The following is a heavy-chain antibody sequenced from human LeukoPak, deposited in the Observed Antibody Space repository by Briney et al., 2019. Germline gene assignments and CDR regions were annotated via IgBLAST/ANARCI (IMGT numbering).Heavy chain of an antibody. J-gene: IGHJ4*02. CDR2: ISAYNGNT. CDR1: SYTFTNYA. Sequence: ASVKVSCKASSYTFTNYAFTWVRQAPGQGLEWMGWISAYNGNTNYAQKLQGRVTMTTDTSTSTAYMELRSLRSDDTAIYYCAKRSSISSGYFDFWGRGTLVTVSS. V-gene: IGHV1-18*01. CDR3: AKRSSISSGYFDF. D-gene: IGHD3-22*01.